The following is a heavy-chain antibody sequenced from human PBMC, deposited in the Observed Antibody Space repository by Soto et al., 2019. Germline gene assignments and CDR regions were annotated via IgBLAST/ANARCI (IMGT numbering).Heavy chain of an antibody. V-gene: IGHV3-30-3*01. J-gene: IGHJ5*02. D-gene: IGHD3-22*01. CDR3: AREKVVIPTNWFDP. CDR1: GFTFSSYA. CDR2: ISYDGSNK. Sequence: QVQLVESGGGVVQPGRSLRLSCAASGFTFSSYAMHWVRQAPGKGLEWVAVISYDGSNKYYADSVKGRFTISRDNSKNTLYLQMNSLRAEDTAVYYCAREKVVIPTNWFDPWGQGTLGTGSS.